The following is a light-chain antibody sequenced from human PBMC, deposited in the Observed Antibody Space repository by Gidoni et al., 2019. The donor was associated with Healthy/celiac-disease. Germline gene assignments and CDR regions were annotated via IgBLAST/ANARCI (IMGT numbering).Light chain of an antibody. J-gene: IGKJ1*01. Sequence: EIVLTRSPGTLSLSPVERATLSCRASQSVSSSYLAWYQQKPGQAPRLLIYGASSRATGIPDRCSGSGSGTDFTLIISRLEPEDFAVYYCQQYGSSPPKTFGQGTKVEIK. CDR2: GAS. CDR1: QSVSSSY. V-gene: IGKV3-20*01. CDR3: QQYGSSPPKT.